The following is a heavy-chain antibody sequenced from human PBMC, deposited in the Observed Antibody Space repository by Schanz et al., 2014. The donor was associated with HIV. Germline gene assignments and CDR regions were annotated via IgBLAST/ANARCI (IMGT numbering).Heavy chain of an antibody. J-gene: IGHJ4*02. CDR3: AIPSSGWSTFDY. CDR2: INPNSGGT. D-gene: IGHD6-19*01. V-gene: IGHV1-2*02. Sequence: ARLVQSGAEVKKPGASVKVSCKASGYTFTDNYMHWVRQAPGQGLEWMGWINPNSGGTNFAQKFQGRVTLTRDTSITTAYMELTTLRSDDTALYYCAIPSSGWSTFDYWGQGTLVTVSS. CDR1: GYTFTDNY.